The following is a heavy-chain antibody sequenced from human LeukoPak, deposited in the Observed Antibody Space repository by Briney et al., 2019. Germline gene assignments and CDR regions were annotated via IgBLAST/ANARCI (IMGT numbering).Heavy chain of an antibody. V-gene: IGHV4-34*01. D-gene: IGHD6-19*01. Sequence: ESSETLSLTCAVYGGSFSGYYWSWIRQPPGKGLEWIGEINHSGSTNYNPSLKSRVTISVDTSKNQFSLKLSSVTAADTAVYYCARVRLKSGWSDYWGQGTLDTVSS. CDR2: INHSGST. J-gene: IGHJ4*02. CDR1: GGSFSGYY. CDR3: ARVRLKSGWSDY.